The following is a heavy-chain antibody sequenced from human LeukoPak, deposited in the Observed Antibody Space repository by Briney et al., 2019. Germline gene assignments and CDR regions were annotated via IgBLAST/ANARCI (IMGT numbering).Heavy chain of an antibody. CDR2: INHSGST. V-gene: IGHV4-34*01. CDR3: ASSSLRAAMAHFDY. Sequence: PSETLSLTCAVYGGSFSGYYWSWIRQPPGKGLEWIGEINHSGSTNYNPSLKSRVTISVDTSKNQFSLKLSSVTAADTAVYYCASSSLRAAMAHFDYWGQGTLVTVSS. CDR1: GGSFSGYY. J-gene: IGHJ4*02. D-gene: IGHD5-18*01.